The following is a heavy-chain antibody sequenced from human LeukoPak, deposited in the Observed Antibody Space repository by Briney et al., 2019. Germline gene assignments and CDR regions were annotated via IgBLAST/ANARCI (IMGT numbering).Heavy chain of an antibody. Sequence: GGSLRLSCAASGFTFNSYATSWVRQAPGKGLEWVSAISGSGGSTYYADSVKGRFTISRDNSKNTLYLQMNSLRAEDTAVYYCAKMVGAAAGLFDYWGQGTLVTVSS. CDR1: GFTFNSYA. V-gene: IGHV3-23*01. D-gene: IGHD6-13*01. J-gene: IGHJ4*02. CDR2: ISGSGGST. CDR3: AKMVGAAAGLFDY.